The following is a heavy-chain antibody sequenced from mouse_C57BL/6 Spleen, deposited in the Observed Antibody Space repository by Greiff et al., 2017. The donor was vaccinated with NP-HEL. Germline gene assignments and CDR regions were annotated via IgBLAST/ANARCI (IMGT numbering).Heavy chain of an antibody. CDR3: ARGTTVVALDYYAMDY. CDR2: IDPSDSYT. Sequence: QVQLQQPGAELVMPGASVKLSCKASGYTFTSYWMHWVKQRPGQGLEWIGEIDPSDSYTNYNQKFKGKSTLTVDKSSSTAYMQLSSLTSEDSAVYYCARGTTVVALDYYAMDYWGQGTSVTVSS. J-gene: IGHJ4*01. V-gene: IGHV1-69*01. D-gene: IGHD1-1*01. CDR1: GYTFTSYW.